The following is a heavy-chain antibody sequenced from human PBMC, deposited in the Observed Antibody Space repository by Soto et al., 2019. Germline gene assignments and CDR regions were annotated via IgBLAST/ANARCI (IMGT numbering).Heavy chain of an antibody. V-gene: IGHV1-8*01. J-gene: IGHJ4*02. CDR2: VGPDPGHT. CDR3: SRVRPDSTARGY. CDR1: GYTFTDYD. Sequence: QVQLVQSGAELKPPGASVTVSCKTSGYTFTDYDINWVRQASGQGRGWMGWVGPDPGHTGFAQNFQGRVAMSTNIATDTANMELSNLTAEDTAVYYCSRVRPDSTARGYWGQGTLVTVSS. D-gene: IGHD2-21*02.